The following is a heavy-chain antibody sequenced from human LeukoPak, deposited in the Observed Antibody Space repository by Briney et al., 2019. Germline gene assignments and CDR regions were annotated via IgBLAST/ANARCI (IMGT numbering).Heavy chain of an antibody. D-gene: IGHD3-22*01. CDR1: GFTFSSYA. CDR3: AKGPPGSGYYYADNNYFDI. J-gene: IGHJ3*02. Sequence: GGSLRLSCAASGFTFSSYAMSWVRQAPGKGLEWVSAISGSGGSTYYADSVKGRFTTSRDNSKNTLYLQMNSLRAEDTAVYYCAKGPPGSGYYYADNNYFDIWGQGTMVTVSS. V-gene: IGHV3-23*01. CDR2: ISGSGGST.